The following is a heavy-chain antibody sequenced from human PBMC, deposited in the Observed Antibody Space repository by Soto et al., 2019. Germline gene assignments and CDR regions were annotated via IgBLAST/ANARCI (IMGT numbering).Heavy chain of an antibody. CDR1: GFTFSSYW. V-gene: IGHV3-74*01. J-gene: IGHJ4*02. Sequence: GGSLRLSCAASGFTFSSYWMHWVRQAPGKGLVWVSRINSDGSSTSYADSVKGRFTISRDNAKNTMYLQMNSLRAEDTAVYYCARGGAVGYGSGSYSLDYWGQGTLVTVSS. D-gene: IGHD3-10*01. CDR3: ARGGAVGYGSGSYSLDY. CDR2: INSDGSST.